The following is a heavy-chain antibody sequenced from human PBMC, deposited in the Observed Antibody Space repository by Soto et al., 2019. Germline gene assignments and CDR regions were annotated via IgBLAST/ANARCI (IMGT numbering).Heavy chain of an antibody. V-gene: IGHV3-33*01. CDR2: IWYDGSNK. J-gene: IGHJ6*02. CDR1: GFTFSSYG. CDR3: AREDIVGATNYGMDV. Sequence: QVQLVESGGGVVQPGRSLRLSCAASGFTFSSYGMHWVRQAPGKGLEWVAVIWYDGSNKYYADSVKGRFTISRDNSKNTLYLQMNSLRAEDTAVYCCAREDIVGATNYGMDVWGQGTTVTVSS. D-gene: IGHD1-26*01.